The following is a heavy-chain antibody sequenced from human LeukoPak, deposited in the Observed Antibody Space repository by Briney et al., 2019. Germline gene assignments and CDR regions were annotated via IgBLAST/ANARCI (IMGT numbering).Heavy chain of an antibody. Sequence: PSETLSLTCTVSGGSLSSSSYYWGWIRQPPGKGLEWIGSIYYSGSTYYNPSLKSRVTISVDTSKNQFSLKLSSVTAADTAVYYCAKDIRGDFDYWGQGTLVTGSS. CDR2: IYYSGST. D-gene: IGHD2-2*02. CDR1: GGSLSSSSYY. V-gene: IGHV4-39*07. CDR3: AKDIRGDFDY. J-gene: IGHJ4*02.